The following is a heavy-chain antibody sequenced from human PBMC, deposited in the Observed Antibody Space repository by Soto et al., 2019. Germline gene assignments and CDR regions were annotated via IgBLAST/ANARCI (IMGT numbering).Heavy chain of an antibody. J-gene: IGHJ4*02. CDR2: IYYTGTT. CDR1: GTSIGTYY. V-gene: IGHV4-59*01. Sequence: PSETLSLTCTVSGTSIGTYYWSWIRQPPGRGLEWIGYIYYTGTTNYNSSLKSRVTISLDTPMTQFSLKLNSATTADTAVYYCAMADYHKYFFDHWGQGILVTVSS. D-gene: IGHD4-17*01. CDR3: AMADYHKYFFDH.